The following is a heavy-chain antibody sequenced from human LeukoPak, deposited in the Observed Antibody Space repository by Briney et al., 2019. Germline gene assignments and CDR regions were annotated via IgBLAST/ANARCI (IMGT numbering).Heavy chain of an antibody. CDR2: ISYDGSNK. D-gene: IGHD2-15*01. CDR3: ARAPAIVVVAVGFDY. V-gene: IGHV3-30*01. J-gene: IGHJ4*02. CDR1: GFTFSSYA. Sequence: PGGSLRLSCAASGFTFSSYAMHWVRQAPGKGLEWVAVISYDGSNKYYADSVKGRFTISRDNSKNTLYLQMNSLRAEDTAVYYCARAPAIVVVAVGFDYWGQGTLVTVSS.